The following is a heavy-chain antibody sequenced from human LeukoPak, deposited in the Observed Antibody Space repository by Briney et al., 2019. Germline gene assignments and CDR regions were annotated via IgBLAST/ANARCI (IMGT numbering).Heavy chain of an antibody. CDR1: GFTFSSYG. CDR2: ISPSGGGT. D-gene: IGHD3-10*01. CDR3: ARDPYYYGSGSYYYDY. V-gene: IGHV3-23*01. J-gene: IGHJ4*02. Sequence: GGSLRLSCAASGFTFSSYGMNWVRQAPGKGLEWISGISPSGGGTYYADFVKGRFTISRDDSKNTLYLQMNSLRGDDTALYYCARDPYYYGSGSYYYDYWGQGTLVTVSS.